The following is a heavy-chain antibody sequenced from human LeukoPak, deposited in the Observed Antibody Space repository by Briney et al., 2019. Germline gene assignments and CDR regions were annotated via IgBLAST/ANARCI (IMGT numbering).Heavy chain of an antibody. D-gene: IGHD3-3*01. V-gene: IGHV3-30*07. CDR3: ASSYDFWSGYREDI. Sequence: GRFTVSRDNSKNTLYLQMDSLRAEDTAVYYCASSYDFWSGYREDIWGQGTMVTVSS. J-gene: IGHJ3*02.